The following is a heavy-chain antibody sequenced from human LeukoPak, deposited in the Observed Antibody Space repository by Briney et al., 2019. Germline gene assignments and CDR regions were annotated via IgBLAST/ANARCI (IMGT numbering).Heavy chain of an antibody. Sequence: SETLSLTCTVSGGSISSYYWSWIRQPPGKGLEWIGYIYYSGSTNYNPSLKSRVTISVDTSKNQFSLKLSSVTAADTAVYYCARVPTNYYDILTGYLPDIWGQGTMVTVSS. J-gene: IGHJ3*02. CDR1: GGSISSYY. V-gene: IGHV4-59*01. CDR3: ARVPTNYYDILTGYLPDI. CDR2: IYYSGST. D-gene: IGHD3-9*01.